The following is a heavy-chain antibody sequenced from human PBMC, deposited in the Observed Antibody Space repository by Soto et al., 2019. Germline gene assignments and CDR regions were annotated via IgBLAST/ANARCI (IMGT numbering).Heavy chain of an antibody. CDR2: IRSSSSYK. J-gene: IGHJ5*02. CDR1: XXXFSXXX. Sequence: GGSLRLSCXASXXXFSXXXXXXXXQAPGKGLEWVXXIRSSSSYKHYADFVKGRFTISRDNAKNSLYLQMNSLGAEDTAVYYCASSGYDFWSGRNWFDPWGQGTLVTVSS. CDR3: ASSGYDFWSGRNWFDP. V-gene: IGHV3-21*01. D-gene: IGHD3-3*01.